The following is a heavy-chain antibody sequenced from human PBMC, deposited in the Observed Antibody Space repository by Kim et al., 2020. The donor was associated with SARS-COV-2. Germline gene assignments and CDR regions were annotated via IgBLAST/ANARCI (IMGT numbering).Heavy chain of an antibody. J-gene: IGHJ4*01. V-gene: IGHV1-46*01. CDR2: INPDGDSA. Sequence: ASVKVSCKASGYTFSDYYMHWVRQAPGQGLEWMGIINPDGDSANYTQRFQGRVTMTRDTYTSTVYMELSSLRSEDTGVYYCVRADDGQHFDHWGQGTLVTVSS. D-gene: IGHD3-3*01. CDR3: VRADDGQHFDH. CDR1: GYTFSDYY.